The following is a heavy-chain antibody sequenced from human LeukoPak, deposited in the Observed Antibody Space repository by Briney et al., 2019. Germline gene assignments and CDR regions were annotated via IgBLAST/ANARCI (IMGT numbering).Heavy chain of an antibody. Sequence: SETLSLTCAVYGGSFSGYYWSWIRQPPGEGLEWIGEINHSGSTNYNPSLKSRVTISVDTSKNQFSLKLSSVTAADTAVYYCARGHYYDSSGYGRRFDPWGQGTLVTVSS. D-gene: IGHD3-22*01. J-gene: IGHJ5*02. V-gene: IGHV4-34*01. CDR2: INHSGST. CDR3: ARGHYYDSSGYGRRFDP. CDR1: GGSFSGYY.